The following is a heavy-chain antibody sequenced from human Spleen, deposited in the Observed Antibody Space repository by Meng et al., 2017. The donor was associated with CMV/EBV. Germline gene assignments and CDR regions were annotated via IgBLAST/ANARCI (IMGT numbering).Heavy chain of an antibody. Sequence: KISCAASGFTFTSSAVQWVRQARGQRLEWIGWIVVGSGNTNYAQKFQERVTITRDMSTSTAYMELSSLRSEDTAVYYCAALGYCSSTSCYSADYYYYYGMDVWGQGTTVTVSS. CDR2: IVVGSGNT. J-gene: IGHJ6*02. V-gene: IGHV1-58*01. CDR1: GFTFTSSA. CDR3: AALGYCSSTSCYSADYYYYYGMDV. D-gene: IGHD2-2*01.